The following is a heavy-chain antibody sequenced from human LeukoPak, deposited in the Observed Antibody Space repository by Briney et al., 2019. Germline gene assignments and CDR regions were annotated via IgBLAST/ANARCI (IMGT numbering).Heavy chain of an antibody. CDR2: INHSGST. V-gene: IGHV4-34*01. CDR3: ARGGAGLRYFHWLSSWFDP. Sequence: SETLSLTCAVYGGSFSGYYWSWTRQPPGKGLEWIGEINHSGSTNYNPSLKSRVTISVDTSKNQFSLKLSSVTAADTAVYYCARGGAGLRYFHWLSSWFDPWGQGTLVTVSS. J-gene: IGHJ5*02. D-gene: IGHD3-9*01. CDR1: GGSFSGYY.